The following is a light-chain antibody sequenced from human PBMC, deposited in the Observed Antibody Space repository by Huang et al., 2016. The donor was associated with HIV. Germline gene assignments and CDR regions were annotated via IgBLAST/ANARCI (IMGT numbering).Light chain of an antibody. CDR2: GAS. V-gene: IGKV3-15*01. CDR1: QSVSSN. Sequence: EIVMTQSPATLSVSPGERATLSCRASQSVSSNLAWYQQKPGQDPRLIIYGASTRATGIPARFSGSGSGTEFTLTISSLQSEDFAVYYCQQYNNWPFTFGGGTKVEIK. J-gene: IGKJ4*01. CDR3: QQYNNWPFT.